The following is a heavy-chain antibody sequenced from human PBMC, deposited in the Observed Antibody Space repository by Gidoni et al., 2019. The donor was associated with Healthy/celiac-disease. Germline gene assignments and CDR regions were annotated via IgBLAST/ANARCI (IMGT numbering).Heavy chain of an antibody. Sequence: QVQLVQSGAEVQKPGSSVQVSCLASGYPFTGYYMHWVRQAPGQGLEWMGWITPNSGGTNYAQKLQGRGTMTRDTSISTADMELSRLISEDTAVDDCSREHLTRIAADGIKFDYWGQGTLVTVSS. CDR2: ITPNSGGT. CDR1: GYPFTGYY. CDR3: SREHLTRIAADGIKFDY. D-gene: IGHD6-13*01. J-gene: IGHJ4*02. V-gene: IGHV1-2*02.